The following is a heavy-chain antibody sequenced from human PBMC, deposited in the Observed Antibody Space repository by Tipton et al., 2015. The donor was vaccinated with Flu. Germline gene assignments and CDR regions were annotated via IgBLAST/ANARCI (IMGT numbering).Heavy chain of an antibody. CDR2: IYTNGRA. CDR3: AREPTGN. CDR1: GASLSSFY. Sequence: TLSLTCSVSGASLSSFYWSWIRQPAGKGLEWIGRIYTNGRATYNPSLKSRVAISMDTSKNQFSLGLDSVTAADTAVYYCAREPTGNWGQGTLVTVSS. V-gene: IGHV4-4*07. J-gene: IGHJ4*02.